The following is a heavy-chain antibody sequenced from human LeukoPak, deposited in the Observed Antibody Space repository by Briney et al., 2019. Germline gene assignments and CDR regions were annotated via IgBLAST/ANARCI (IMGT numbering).Heavy chain of an antibody. CDR2: MNPNSGNT. V-gene: IGHV1-8*03. D-gene: IGHD1-14*01. J-gene: IGHJ5*02. CDR3: ARVGPPPNWFDP. CDR1: GYTFTSYD. Sequence: ASVKVSCKASGYTFTSYDINWVRQATGQGLEWMGWMNPNSGNTGYAQKFQGRVTITRNTSISTAYMELSSLRSEATAVYYCARVGPPPNWFDPWGQGTLVTVSS.